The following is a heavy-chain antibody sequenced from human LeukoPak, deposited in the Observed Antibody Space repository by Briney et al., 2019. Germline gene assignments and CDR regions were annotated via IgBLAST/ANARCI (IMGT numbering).Heavy chain of an antibody. D-gene: IGHD1-26*01. J-gene: IGHJ4*02. CDR2: IYYSGST. V-gene: IGHV4-30-4*08. Sequence: SETLSLTCTVSGGSISSGDYYWSWIRQPPGKGLEWIGYIYYSGSTYYNPSLKSRVTISVDTSKNQFSLKLSSVTAADTAVYHCARAGKELDLDYWGQGTLVTVSS. CDR3: ARAGKELDLDY. CDR1: GGSISSGDYY.